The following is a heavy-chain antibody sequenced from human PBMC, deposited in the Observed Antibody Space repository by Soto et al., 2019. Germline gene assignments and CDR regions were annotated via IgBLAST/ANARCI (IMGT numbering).Heavy chain of an antibody. CDR3: AKAKSEGKGRYDARLSSGMDV. V-gene: IGHV3-23*01. CDR1: GFTFSSYA. Sequence: PGGSLRLSCAASGFTFSSYAMSWVRQAPGKGLEWVSAISGSGGSTYYADSVKGRFTISRDNSKNTLYLQMNSLRAEDTAVYYCAKAKSEGKGRYDARLSSGMDVWGRGTTVTVSS. J-gene: IGHJ6*02. CDR2: ISGSGGST. D-gene: IGHD3-16*02.